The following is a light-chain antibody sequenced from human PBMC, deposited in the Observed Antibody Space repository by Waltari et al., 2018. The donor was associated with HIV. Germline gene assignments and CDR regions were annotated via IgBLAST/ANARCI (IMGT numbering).Light chain of an antibody. J-gene: IGLJ3*02. CDR1: NSDVGGYNY. CDR2: GVS. CDR3: SSYTSSSTWV. V-gene: IGLV2-14*03. Sequence: QPALTQPASVSGSPGQSITISCTGTNSDVGGYNYVSWYQQHPGKVPKLMIYGVSNRPSGVSNRFSGSKSGNTASLTISGLQAEDEADYYCSSYTSSSTWVFGGGTKLTVL.